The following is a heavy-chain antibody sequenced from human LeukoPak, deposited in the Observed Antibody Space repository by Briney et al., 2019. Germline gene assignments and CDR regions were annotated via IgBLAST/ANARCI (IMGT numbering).Heavy chain of an antibody. CDR2: INPNSGGT. CDR1: GYTFTGYY. Sequence: ASVKVSCKASGYTFTGYYMHWVRQAPGQGLEWMGWINPNSGGTNYAQKFQGRVTMTRDTSISTAYMELSRLRSDDTAVYYCARDRGILTGYYYFDYWGRGTLVTVSS. CDR3: ARDRGILTGYYYFDY. D-gene: IGHD3-9*01. J-gene: IGHJ4*02. V-gene: IGHV1-2*02.